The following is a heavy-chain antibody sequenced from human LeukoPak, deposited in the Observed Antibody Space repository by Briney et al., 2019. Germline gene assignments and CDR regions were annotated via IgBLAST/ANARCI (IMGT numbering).Heavy chain of an antibody. CDR2: IFYSGST. CDR3: ARQGVIISYFDY. CDR1: GGSISSSTYL. Sequence: SETLSLICTVSGGSISSSTYLWGWIRQPPGEGLEWIGSIFYSGSTYYSPSLKSRVTVSVDTSNNQFSLRLSSVTAADTAVYFCARQGVIISYFDYWGQGALVTVSS. D-gene: IGHD3-10*01. V-gene: IGHV4-39*01. J-gene: IGHJ4*02.